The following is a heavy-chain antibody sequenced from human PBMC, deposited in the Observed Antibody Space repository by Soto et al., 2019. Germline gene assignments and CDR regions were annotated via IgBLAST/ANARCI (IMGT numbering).Heavy chain of an antibody. J-gene: IGHJ6*03. CDR1: GDSVCRNSGA. V-gene: IGHV6-1*01. Sequence: PSRALSRTCAISGDSVCRNSGAWNWSRQSPSRGVEWRERTYYRSKWYNDYAVSVKSRITITPDTSKNQFSLQLNSVTPEDTAVYYCARERLYCSSTSCYQRQYYYYYMDVWGKGTTVTVSS. CDR3: ARERLYCSSTSCYQRQYYYYYMDV. CDR2: TYYRSKWYN. D-gene: IGHD2-2*01.